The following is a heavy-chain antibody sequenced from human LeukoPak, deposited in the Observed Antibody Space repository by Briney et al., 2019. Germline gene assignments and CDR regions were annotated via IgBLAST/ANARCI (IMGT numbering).Heavy chain of an antibody. CDR2: IYYSGST. V-gene: IGHV4-59*01. D-gene: IGHD3-22*01. CDR1: GGSISSYY. Sequence: PSETLSLTCTVSGGSISSYYWSWIRQPPGKGLEWIGHIYYSGSTNYNPSLKSRVTISVDTSKNQLSLKLSSVTAADTAVYYCARDAARNGYFSGLDYWGQGTLVTVSS. CDR3: ARDAARNGYFSGLDY. J-gene: IGHJ4*02.